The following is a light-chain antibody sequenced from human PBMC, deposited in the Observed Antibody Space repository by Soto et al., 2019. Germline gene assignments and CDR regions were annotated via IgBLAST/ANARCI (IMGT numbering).Light chain of an antibody. V-gene: IGKV4-1*01. J-gene: IGKJ4*01. CDR3: QQYFDVPFP. CDR1: RSVLYKSNNKNH. Sequence: DSLMTRSPDSLSVSLGERATMNCKCSRSVLYKSNNKNHLAWYQQKPGQPPQLIIYWASTRESGVPERFSGSGSGTDFTLTISSLEADDVAFYWCQQYFDVPFPFGGGTKVAIK. CDR2: WAS.